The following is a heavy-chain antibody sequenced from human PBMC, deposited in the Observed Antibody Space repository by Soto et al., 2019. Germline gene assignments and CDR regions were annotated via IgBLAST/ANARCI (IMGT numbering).Heavy chain of an antibody. CDR2: IYYSGST. CDR1: GGSISSYY. J-gene: IGHJ4*02. D-gene: IGHD1-26*01. Sequence: SETLSLTCTVSGGSISSYYWSWIRQPPGKGLEWIGYIYYSGSTNYNPSLKSRVTISVDTSKNQFSLKLSSVTAADTAVYYCARGPGRIDYWGQGTLVTVSS. CDR3: ARGPGRIDY. V-gene: IGHV4-59*01.